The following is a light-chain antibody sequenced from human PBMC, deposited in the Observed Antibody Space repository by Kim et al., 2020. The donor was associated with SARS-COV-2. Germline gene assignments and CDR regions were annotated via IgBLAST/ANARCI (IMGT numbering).Light chain of an antibody. V-gene: IGKV3-11*02. CDR3: QQRSNWPLT. J-gene: IGKJ4*01. CDR1: QSVSSR. CDR2: DAS. Sequence: LSPGEGATLSCRASQSVSSRLAGYQQKPGQAPRLLIYDASNRATGIPARFSGSGSRRDFTLTISSLEPEDFAVYYCQQRSNWPLTFGGGTKVDIK.